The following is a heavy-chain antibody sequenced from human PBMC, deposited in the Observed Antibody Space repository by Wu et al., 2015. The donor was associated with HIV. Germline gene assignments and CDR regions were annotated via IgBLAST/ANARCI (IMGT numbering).Heavy chain of an antibody. Sequence: QVQLVQSGAEVKKPGASMKVSCKASGYTFTGYHTHWVRQAPGQGLEWMGRINPNSGGTNYAQKFQGRVTMTRDTSVSTDYMELRSLRSDDTAKYYCVWVAVTHDWYFDLWGRWHPDHCLL. J-gene: IGHJ2*01. V-gene: IGHV1-2*06. CDR2: INPNSGGT. CDR1: GYTFTGYH. CDR3: VWVAVTHDWYFDL. D-gene: IGHD4-11*01.